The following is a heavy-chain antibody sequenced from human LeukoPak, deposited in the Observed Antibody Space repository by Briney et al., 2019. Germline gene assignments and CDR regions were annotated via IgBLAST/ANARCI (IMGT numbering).Heavy chain of an antibody. CDR1: KFIFSNYW. D-gene: IGHD2-15*01. V-gene: IGHV3-7*01. CDR3: AREDGYCSGGNCYSYFDS. Sequence: GGSLRLSCATSKFIFSNYWMSWVRQAPGKGLEWVAYIKKTGSETYYVDSVKGRFTITRDNARNSLFLQMNSLRAEDTAVYYCAREDGYCSGGNCYSYFDSWGQGTLVTVSS. J-gene: IGHJ4*02. CDR2: IKKTGSET.